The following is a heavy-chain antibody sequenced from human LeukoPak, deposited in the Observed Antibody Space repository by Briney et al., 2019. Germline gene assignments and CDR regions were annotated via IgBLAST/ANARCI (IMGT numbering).Heavy chain of an antibody. J-gene: IGHJ4*02. D-gene: IGHD3-22*01. V-gene: IGHV3-53*01. CDR3: ASYDSSGYYVDY. CDR2: IYSGGST. Sequence: PGGSLRLSCAASGFTVSSNYMSWVRQAPGKGLEGVSVIYSGGSTYYADSVKGRFTISRDNSKNTLYLQMNSLRAEDTAVYYCASYDSSGYYVDYWGQGTLVTVSS. CDR1: GFTVSSNY.